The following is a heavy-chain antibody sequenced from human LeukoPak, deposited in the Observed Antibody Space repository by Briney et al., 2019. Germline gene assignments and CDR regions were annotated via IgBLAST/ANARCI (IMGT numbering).Heavy chain of an antibody. J-gene: IGHJ4*02. CDR2: INWNGGST. V-gene: IGHV3-20*04. D-gene: IGHD3-22*01. CDR1: GFTFDDYG. CDR3: ARAYYDSSGHYEYYFDY. Sequence: GGSLRLSCAASGFTFDDYGMSWVRQAPGKGLEWVSGINWNGGSTGYADSVKGRFTISRDNSKSTLYLQMNSLRVEDTAVYYCARAYYDSSGHYEYYFDYWGRGTLVTVAS.